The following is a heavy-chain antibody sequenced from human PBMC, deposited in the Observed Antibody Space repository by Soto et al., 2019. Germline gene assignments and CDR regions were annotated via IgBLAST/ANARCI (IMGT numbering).Heavy chain of an antibody. CDR1: GFTFSSYA. J-gene: IGHJ6*03. CDR3: AKGANSNFPGGSYYYYIDV. Sequence: EVQLLESGGGLVQPGGSLRLSCAASGFTFSSYAMSWVRQAPGKGLEWVSAISGSGGSTYYADSVKGRFTISRDNSKNTLYLQMNSLRAEDTAVYYCAKGANSNFPGGSYYYYIDVWGKGTTVTVSS. CDR2: ISGSGGST. V-gene: IGHV3-23*01. D-gene: IGHD4-4*01.